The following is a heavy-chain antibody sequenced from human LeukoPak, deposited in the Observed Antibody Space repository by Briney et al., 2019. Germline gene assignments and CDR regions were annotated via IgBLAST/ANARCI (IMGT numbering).Heavy chain of an antibody. CDR3: ARPRDSSGYYAY. CDR1: GYSFTNYW. J-gene: IGHJ4*02. V-gene: IGHV5-51*01. Sequence: GESLKISCKGSGYSFTNYWTAWVRQMPGKGLEWMGIIYPADSDTRYSPSFQGQVTISADKPISTAYLQWSSLKASDTAMYYCARPRDSSGYYAYWGQGTLVTVSS. D-gene: IGHD3-22*01. CDR2: IYPADSDT.